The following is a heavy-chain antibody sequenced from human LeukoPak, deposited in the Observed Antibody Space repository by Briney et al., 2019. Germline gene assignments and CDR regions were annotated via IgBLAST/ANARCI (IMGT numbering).Heavy chain of an antibody. J-gene: IGHJ4*02. CDR2: IWYDGSNK. V-gene: IGHV3-33*06. Sequence: GRSLRLSCAASGFTFSSYGMHWVRQAPGKGLEWVAVIWYDGSNKYYADSVKGRFTISRDNSKNTLYLQMNSLRAEDTAVYYCAKDSGNSTWVFDYWGQGTLVTVSS. CDR1: GFTFSSYG. CDR3: AKDSGNSTWVFDY. D-gene: IGHD4-23*01.